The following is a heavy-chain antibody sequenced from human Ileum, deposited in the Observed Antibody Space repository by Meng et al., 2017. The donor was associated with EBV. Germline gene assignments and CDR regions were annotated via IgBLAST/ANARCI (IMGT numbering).Heavy chain of an antibody. V-gene: IGHV1-8*01. D-gene: IGHD4-23*01. CDR1: GYTFSSYD. CDR2: MNPNSANT. Sequence: GRLVQAGVEVKKPGASVKVSCKASGYTFSSYDINWLRQAPGQGPEWMGWMNPNSANTGFAPKFQGRVTMTRDTSITTAYMELSSLTSEDTAVYYCVRGKLTTVITPIDYWGQGTLVTVSS. J-gene: IGHJ4*02. CDR3: VRGKLTTVITPIDY.